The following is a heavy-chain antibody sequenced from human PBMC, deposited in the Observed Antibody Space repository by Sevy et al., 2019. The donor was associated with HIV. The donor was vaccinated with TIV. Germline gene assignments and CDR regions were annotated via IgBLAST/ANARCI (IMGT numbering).Heavy chain of an antibody. J-gene: IGHJ4*02. CDR2: ISYDGSDK. Sequence: GGSLRLSCAASGFAFTNYYAMHWVRQAPGKGLEWVSLISYDGSDKYYADSVKGRFTISRDNARNLLYLQMNSLRVEDTALYYCVRAIAAAGSFWGQGTLVTVSS. CDR1: GFAFTNYYA. CDR3: VRAIAAAGSF. D-gene: IGHD6-13*01. V-gene: IGHV3-30-3*01.